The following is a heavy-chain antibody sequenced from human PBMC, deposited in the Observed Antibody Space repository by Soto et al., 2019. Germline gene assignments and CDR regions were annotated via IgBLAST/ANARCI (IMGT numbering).Heavy chain of an antibody. CDR1: GFTVSGHY. Sequence: ELQLVESGGGVVQPGGSLRLSCAASGFTVSGHYVNWVRQAPGKGLEWVAVIFAGGTTYSADSVEGRFTISRDISKNTVSLEMNSLRVEDTAVYYCAGDSTDGDFVDAFDVWGQGTMVTVSS. CDR3: AGDSTDGDFVDAFDV. CDR2: IFAGGTT. J-gene: IGHJ3*01. D-gene: IGHD4-17*01. V-gene: IGHV3-66*01.